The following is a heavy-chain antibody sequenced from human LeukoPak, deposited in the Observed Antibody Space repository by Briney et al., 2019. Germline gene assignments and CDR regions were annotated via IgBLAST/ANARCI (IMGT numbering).Heavy chain of an antibody. CDR1: GYTFSSYD. Sequence: ASVKVSCKASGYTFSSYDIHWVRQATGQGLEWMGWMNPNSGNTGYAQKFQGRVTMTRNTSISTAYMELSSLRSEDTAVYYCARGVLRYFDWLTNWFDPWGQGTLVTVSS. J-gene: IGHJ5*02. D-gene: IGHD3-9*01. V-gene: IGHV1-8*01. CDR2: MNPNSGNT. CDR3: ARGVLRYFDWLTNWFDP.